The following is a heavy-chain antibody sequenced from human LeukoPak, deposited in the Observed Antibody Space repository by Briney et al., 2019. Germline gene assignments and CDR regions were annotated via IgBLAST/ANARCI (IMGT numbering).Heavy chain of an antibody. V-gene: IGHV1-2*06. CDR3: ARGRGPTMIVVVAYFDY. CDR2: INPNSGGT. J-gene: IGHJ4*02. D-gene: IGHD3-22*01. Sequence: ASVKVSCKASGYTFTSYYMHWVRQAPGQGLEWMGRINPNSGGTNYAQKFQGRVTMTRDTSISTAYMELSRLRSDDTAVYYCARGRGPTMIVVVAYFDYWGQGTLVTVSS. CDR1: GYTFTSYY.